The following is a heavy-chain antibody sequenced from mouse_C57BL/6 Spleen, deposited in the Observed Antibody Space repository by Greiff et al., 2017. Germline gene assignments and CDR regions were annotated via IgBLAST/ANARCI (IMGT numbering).Heavy chain of an antibody. CDR1: GYTFTSYG. J-gene: IGHJ4*01. D-gene: IGHD2-4*01. V-gene: IGHV1-81*01. CDR2: IYPRSGNT. CDR3: AIYYDYDGAMDY. Sequence: QVQLKESGAELARPGASVKLSCKASGYTFTSYGISWVKQRTGQGLEWIGEIYPRSGNTYYNEKFKGKATLTADESSSTAYMELRSLTSEDSAVYFCAIYYDYDGAMDYWGQGTSVTVSS.